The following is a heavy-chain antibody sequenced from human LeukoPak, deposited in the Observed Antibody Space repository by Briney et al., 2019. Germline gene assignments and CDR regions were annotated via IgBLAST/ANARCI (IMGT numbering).Heavy chain of an antibody. CDR1: AFTFSDYS. D-gene: IGHD7-27*01. CDR3: AREDDSWGPNNLDL. Sequence: PGGSLRLSCAAYAFTFSDYSMNWVRQAPGQGLEWISYIDTSSSTMYYADSVMGRFTISRDNAKESLYLQMNSLRDEDTAVYYCAREDDSWGPNNLDLWGQGTMVTVSS. J-gene: IGHJ3*01. V-gene: IGHV3-48*02. CDR2: IDTSSSTM.